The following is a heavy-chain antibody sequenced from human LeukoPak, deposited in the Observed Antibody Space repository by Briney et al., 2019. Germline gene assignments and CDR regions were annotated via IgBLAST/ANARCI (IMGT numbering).Heavy chain of an antibody. J-gene: IGHJ1*01. CDR3: ASGAAAGLTRQH. CDR1: GGTFSSYA. D-gene: IGHD6-13*01. CDR2: IIPIFGTA. V-gene: IGHV1-69*13. Sequence: ASVKVSCKASGGTFSSYAISWVRQAPGQGLEWMGGIIPIFGTANYAQKFQGRVTITADESTSTAYMELSSLRSEDTAVYYCASGAAAGLTRQHWGQGTLVTVSS.